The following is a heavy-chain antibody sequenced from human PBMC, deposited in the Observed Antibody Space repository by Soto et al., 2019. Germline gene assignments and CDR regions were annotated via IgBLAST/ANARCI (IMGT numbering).Heavy chain of an antibody. Sequence: PGGSLRLSCAASGFDFTNSWMHWVRQAPGKGLVWVSHVNSDGSITTYADSVKGRFTISRDNAKNTVYLQMNSLRVEDTAVYYCTRDQRYSSAVWGQGTMVTVYS. V-gene: IGHV3-74*01. D-gene: IGHD5-18*01. J-gene: IGHJ4*02. CDR2: VNSDGSIT. CDR3: TRDQRYSSAV. CDR1: GFDFTNSW.